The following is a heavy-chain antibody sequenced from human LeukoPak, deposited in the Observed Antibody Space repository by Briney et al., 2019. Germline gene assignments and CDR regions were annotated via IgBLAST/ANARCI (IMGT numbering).Heavy chain of an antibody. CDR2: IRQDGREK. D-gene: IGHD3-10*01. V-gene: IGHV3-7*03. J-gene: IGHJ6*02. CDR1: GLTLDKYW. CDR3: ARGRFFYGWGMDV. Sequence: RESLRLSCVACGLTLDKYWMTWVRQAPGKGLEWVANIRQDGREKDLVDSVKGRFTISRDDATSSVYLQMSSVRVEDTAIYYCARGRFFYGWGMDVWGQGTTVTVS.